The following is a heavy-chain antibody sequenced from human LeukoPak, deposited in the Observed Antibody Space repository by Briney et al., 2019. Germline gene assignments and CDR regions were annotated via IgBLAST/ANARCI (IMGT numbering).Heavy chain of an antibody. J-gene: IGHJ4*02. Sequence: GGSLRLSCAASGFTFDDYAMHWVRQAPGKGLEWVSFISGDGGTTYYADSVKGRFTVSRDNSKNSLYLQMNSLRTEDTALYYCAKTGYGDYESLYWGQGTLVTVSS. CDR3: AKTGYGDYESLY. V-gene: IGHV3-43*02. CDR2: ISGDGGTT. CDR1: GFTFDDYA. D-gene: IGHD4-17*01.